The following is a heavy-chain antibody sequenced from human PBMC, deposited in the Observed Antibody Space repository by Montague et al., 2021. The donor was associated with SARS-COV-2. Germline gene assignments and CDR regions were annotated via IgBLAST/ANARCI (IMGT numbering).Heavy chain of an antibody. D-gene: IGHD2-15*01. J-gene: IGHJ5*02. V-gene: IGHV3-21*01. CDR1: GFSFSSYH. Sequence: SLRLSCAASGFSFSSYHMNWVRQAPGKGLEWVSSISPSGDYIYSADSLKGRFIISRDNAKNSLYLQMNSLRAEDTAVYYCARGPRVVAATLWFDPWGQGTQVTVSS. CDR2: ISPSGDYI. CDR3: ARGPRVVAATLWFDP.